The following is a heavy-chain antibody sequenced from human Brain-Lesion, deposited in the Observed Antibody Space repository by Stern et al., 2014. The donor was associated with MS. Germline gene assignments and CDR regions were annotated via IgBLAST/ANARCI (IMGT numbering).Heavy chain of an antibody. J-gene: IGHJ6*02. Sequence: VQLEESGPGLVKPSQTLSLSCTVSGGSISSGGYYWSWIRQPAGKGLEWIGRIFNSGTTSYNPSLTIRGTLSINPSKNQFSLRLNSMTAADTAVYYCARGRVVPGFQYYATDVWGQGTTVIVSS. CDR2: IFNSGTT. CDR1: GGSISSGGYY. CDR3: ARGRVVPGFQYYATDV. V-gene: IGHV4-61*02. D-gene: IGHD2-2*01.